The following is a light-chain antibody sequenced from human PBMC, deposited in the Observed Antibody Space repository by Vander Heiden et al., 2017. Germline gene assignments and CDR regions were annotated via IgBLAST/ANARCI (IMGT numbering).Light chain of an antibody. CDR1: QSVLYSSNNKNY. CDR2: WAS. V-gene: IGKV4-1*01. CDR3: QQYYSTLT. J-gene: IGKJ5*01. Sequence: DIVMNQSPDSLAVSLGERATINCKSSQSVLYSSNNKNYLAWYQQKPGQPPKLLIYWASTRESGVPDRFSGSGSGTDFTLTISSLQAEDVAVYYCQQYYSTLTFGQGTRLEIK.